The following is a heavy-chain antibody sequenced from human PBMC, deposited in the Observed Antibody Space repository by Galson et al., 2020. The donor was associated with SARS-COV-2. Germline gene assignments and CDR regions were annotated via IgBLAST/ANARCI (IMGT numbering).Heavy chain of an antibody. CDR2: ISGSGGNT. J-gene: IGHJ6*03. D-gene: IGHD6-19*01. Sequence: GGSLRLSCAPSGFTFSNYAMSWVRQTPGKGLEWVSSISGSGGNTYYADSVRGRFTISRDNSKNTLYLQMNSLRAEDTAVYYCAKDSRQWLTTFDYHYYMDVWGKGTTVTVSS. CDR3: AKDSRQWLTTFDYHYYMDV. V-gene: IGHV3-23*01. CDR1: GFTFSNYA.